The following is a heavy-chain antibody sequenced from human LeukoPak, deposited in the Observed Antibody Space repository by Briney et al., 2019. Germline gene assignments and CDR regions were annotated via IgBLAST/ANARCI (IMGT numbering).Heavy chain of an antibody. J-gene: IGHJ4*02. CDR3: ARSSIAAAGDFDY. D-gene: IGHD6-13*01. CDR1: GGSISSGSYY. CDR2: IYYSGST. Sequence: PSQTLSLTCTVSGGSISSGSYYWSWIRQPPGKGLEWIGYIYYSGSTNYNPFLKSRVTISVDTSKNQFSLKLSSVTAADTAVYYCARSSIAAAGDFDYWGQGTLVTVSS. V-gene: IGHV4-61*01.